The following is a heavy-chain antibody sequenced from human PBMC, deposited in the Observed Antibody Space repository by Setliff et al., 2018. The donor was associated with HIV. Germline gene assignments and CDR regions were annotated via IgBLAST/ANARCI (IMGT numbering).Heavy chain of an antibody. D-gene: IGHD3-10*01. CDR2: ISAYNGNT. V-gene: IGHV1-18*01. CDR3: ARERSLVRGVIGWFDP. Sequence: ASVKVSCKASGYTFTSYGISWVRQAPGQGLEWMGWISAYNGNTNYAQKLQGRVTMTTDTSTSTAYMELRSLRSDDTAVYYCARERSLVRGVIGWFDPWGQGTLVTVSS. J-gene: IGHJ5*02. CDR1: GYTFTSYG.